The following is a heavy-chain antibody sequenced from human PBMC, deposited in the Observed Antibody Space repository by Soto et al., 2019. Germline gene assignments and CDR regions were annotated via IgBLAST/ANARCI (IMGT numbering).Heavy chain of an antibody. D-gene: IGHD3-22*01. CDR1: GYIFTKYY. V-gene: IGHV1-2*04. CDR3: ARGRVAVVVPNDAFDI. J-gene: IGHJ3*02. CDR2: INPNSGGT. Sequence: ASVKVSCKASGYIFTKYYIDWVRQAPGQGLEWMGWINPNSGGTNYAQKFQGWVTMTRDTSISTAYMELSRLRSDDTAVYYCARGRVAVVVPNDAFDIWG.